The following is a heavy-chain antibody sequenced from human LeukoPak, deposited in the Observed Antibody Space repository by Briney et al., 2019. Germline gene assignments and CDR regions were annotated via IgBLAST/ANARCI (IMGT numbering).Heavy chain of an antibody. J-gene: IGHJ4*02. Sequence: SETLSLTCAVYGGSFSGYYWSWIRQPPGKGLEWIGEINHSGSTNYNPSLKSRVTISVDTSKYQFSLKLSSVTAADTAVYYCARGLGYYYDSSGADRLDYWGQGTLVTVSS. CDR1: GGSFSGYY. D-gene: IGHD3-22*01. CDR2: INHSGST. V-gene: IGHV4-34*01. CDR3: ARGLGYYYDSSGADRLDY.